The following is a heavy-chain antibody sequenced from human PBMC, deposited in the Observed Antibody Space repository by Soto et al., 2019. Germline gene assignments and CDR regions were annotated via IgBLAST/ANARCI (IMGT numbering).Heavy chain of an antibody. V-gene: IGHV1-18*01. CDR3: ARDLAYCGGDCYPIDY. J-gene: IGHJ4*02. CDR2: ISAYNGNT. CDR1: GYTFTSNG. D-gene: IGHD2-21*02. Sequence: QVQLVQSGAEVKKPGASVKVSCKASGYTFTSNGISWVRQAPGQGLEWMGWISAYNGNTNYAQKLQGRVTMTTDTXTXXAYMELRSLRSDETAVYYCARDLAYCGGDCYPIDYWGQGTLVTVSS.